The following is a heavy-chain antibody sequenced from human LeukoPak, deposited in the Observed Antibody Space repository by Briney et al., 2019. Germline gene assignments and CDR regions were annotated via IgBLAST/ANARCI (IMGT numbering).Heavy chain of an antibody. D-gene: IGHD1-26*01. Sequence: GASVKVSCKASGYTFTSYYMHWVRQAPGQGLEWMGVISPNGGSTTYAQKFQGRVTMTRDRSTTTVYMELSSLRSEDTAVYYCARDPSGSWQWFDYWGQGTLVTVSS. J-gene: IGHJ4*02. CDR3: ARDPSGSWQWFDY. V-gene: IGHV1-46*01. CDR2: ISPNGGST. CDR1: GYTFTSYY.